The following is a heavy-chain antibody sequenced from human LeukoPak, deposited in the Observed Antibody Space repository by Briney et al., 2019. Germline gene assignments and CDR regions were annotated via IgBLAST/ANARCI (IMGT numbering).Heavy chain of an antibody. CDR2: IYYTGST. CDR1: GGSISSDF. J-gene: IGHJ3*02. CDR3: ARGRYYDSSGRGAFDI. V-gene: IGHV4-59*01. Sequence: SETLFLTCAVSGGSISSDFWSWIRQPPGKGLEWIGYIYYTGSTNYNPSLKSRVTISVDTSKNQFSLKLNSVTAADTAVYYCARGRYYDSSGRGAFDIWGQGTMVIVSS. D-gene: IGHD3-22*01.